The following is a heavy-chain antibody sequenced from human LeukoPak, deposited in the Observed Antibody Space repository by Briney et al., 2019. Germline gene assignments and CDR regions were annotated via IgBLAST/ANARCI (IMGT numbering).Heavy chain of an antibody. J-gene: IGHJ6*02. D-gene: IGHD2-2*01. CDR3: TRDPEVPMDV. CDR1: GFTFSNYY. Sequence: GGSLRLSCAASGFTFSNYYMSWVRQAPGKGLEWVAYINQDGSEKNYVDSVKGRFTIFRDNAKNSLYLQMNSLRAEDTAVYYCTRDPEVPMDVWGQGTTVTVSS. V-gene: IGHV3-7*01. CDR2: INQDGSEK.